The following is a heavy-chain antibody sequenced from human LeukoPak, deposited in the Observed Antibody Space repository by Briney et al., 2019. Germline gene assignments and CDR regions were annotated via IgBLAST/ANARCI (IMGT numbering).Heavy chain of an antibody. Sequence: GESLNISCKGSGYSFTSYWIGWVRQMPGKGLEWMGIIYPGDANTTYSPSFQGQVTISADKSISTAYLQWSSLKASDTAMYYCARLTDMDYGDWGIDYWGQGTLVTVSS. CDR1: GYSFTSYW. J-gene: IGHJ4*02. CDR2: IYPGDANT. V-gene: IGHV5-51*01. CDR3: ARLTDMDYGDWGIDY. D-gene: IGHD4-17*01.